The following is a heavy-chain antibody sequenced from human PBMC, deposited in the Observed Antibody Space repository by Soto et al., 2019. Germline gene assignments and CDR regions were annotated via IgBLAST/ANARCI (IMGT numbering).Heavy chain of an antibody. CDR1: GYTLTELS. CDR3: AVRDRIFVGDSWFAP. J-gene: IGHJ5*02. D-gene: IGHD3-3*01. CDR2: FDPEDGET. V-gene: IGHV1-24*01. Sequence: ASVKVSCKVSGYTLTELSMHWVRQAPGKGLEWMGGFDPEDGETIYAQKFQGRVTMTENTSTDTAYIELSSLRSEDTAVYYCAVRDRIFVGDSWFAPWGKGTLVPVPQ.